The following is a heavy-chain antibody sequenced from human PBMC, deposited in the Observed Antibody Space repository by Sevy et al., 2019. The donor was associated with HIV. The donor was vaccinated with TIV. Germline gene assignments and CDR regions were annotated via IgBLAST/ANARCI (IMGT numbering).Heavy chain of an antibody. Sequence: GGSLRLSCAASGFTFSSYAMSWVRQAPEKGLEWISSITGDSSYMYDADSVKGRFTISRDNAKNSLYLHMNGLRAEDTAVYYCARDRPTLNYHASSGYNYYFDSWGQGTLVTVSS. J-gene: IGHJ4*02. CDR2: ITGDSSYM. D-gene: IGHD3-22*01. V-gene: IGHV3-21*01. CDR3: ARDRPTLNYHASSGYNYYFDS. CDR1: GFTFSSYA.